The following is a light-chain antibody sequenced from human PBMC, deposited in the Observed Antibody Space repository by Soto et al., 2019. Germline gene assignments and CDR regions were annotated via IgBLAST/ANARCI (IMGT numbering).Light chain of an antibody. V-gene: IGLV2-8*01. CDR1: SSDVGGYNY. CDR2: EVS. CDR3: SSYAGSNKSV. Sequence: QSVLTQPPSASGSPGQSVTISCNGTSSDVGGYNYVSWYQQHPGKAPKLMIYEVSKRPSGVPDRFSGSKSGNTASLTVSGLQPEDEADYYCSSYAGSNKSVFGTGTKVTVL. J-gene: IGLJ1*01.